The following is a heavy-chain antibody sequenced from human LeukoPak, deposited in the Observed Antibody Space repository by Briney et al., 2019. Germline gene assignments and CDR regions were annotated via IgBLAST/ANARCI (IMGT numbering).Heavy chain of an antibody. CDR3: ARDVATMIVVVTDAFDI. D-gene: IGHD3-22*01. CDR2: ISAYNGNT. V-gene: IGHV1-18*01. CDR1: GYTFTSYG. J-gene: IGHJ3*02. Sequence: ASVKVSCKASGYTFTSYGISWVRQAPGQGLEWMGWISAYNGNTNYAQKLQGRVTMTTDTSTSTAYMELRSLRSDDTAVYYCARDVATMIVVVTDAFDIWGQGTMVTVSS.